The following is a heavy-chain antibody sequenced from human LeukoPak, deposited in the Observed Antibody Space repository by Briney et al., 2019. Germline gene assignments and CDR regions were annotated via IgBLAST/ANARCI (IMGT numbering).Heavy chain of an antibody. CDR1: GFTFDDYT. CDR2: ISWDGGST. V-gene: IGHV3-43*01. CDR3: AKGSGGYCSSTSCYRAYYFDY. D-gene: IGHD2-2*01. Sequence: GGSLRLSCAASGFTFDDYTMHWVRQAPGKALEWVSLISWDGGSTYYADSVKGRFTISRDNSKNSLYLQMNSLRTEDTALYYCAKGSGGYCSSTSCYRAYYFDYWGQGTLVTVSS. J-gene: IGHJ4*02.